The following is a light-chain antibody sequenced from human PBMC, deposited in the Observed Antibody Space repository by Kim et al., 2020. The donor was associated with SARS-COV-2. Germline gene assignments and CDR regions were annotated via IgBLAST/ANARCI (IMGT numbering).Light chain of an antibody. Sequence: SYELTQPPSVSVSPGQTASITCSGDKLGDKYACWYHQKPGQSPVLVIYQDSKRPSGIPERFSGSNSGNTATLTISGTQAMDEADYYCQAWDSRNAIFGGG. J-gene: IGLJ2*01. V-gene: IGLV3-1*01. CDR2: QDS. CDR3: QAWDSRNAI. CDR1: KLGDKY.